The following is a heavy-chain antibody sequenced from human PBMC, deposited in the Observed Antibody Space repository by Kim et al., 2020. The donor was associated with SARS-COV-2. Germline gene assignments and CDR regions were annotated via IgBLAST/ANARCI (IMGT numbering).Heavy chain of an antibody. CDR2: INTNTGNP. CDR1: GYTFTTYA. Sequence: ASVKVSCKASGYTFTTYAINWVRQAPGQRLEWMGWINTNTGNPTYAQGFTGRFVFSLDTSISTAYLEISSLEAEDTAVYYCARDARTIASAPDWHAYWGQGTLVTVSS. D-gene: IGHD6-13*01. CDR3: ARDARTIASAPDWHAY. V-gene: IGHV7-4-1*02. J-gene: IGHJ4*02.